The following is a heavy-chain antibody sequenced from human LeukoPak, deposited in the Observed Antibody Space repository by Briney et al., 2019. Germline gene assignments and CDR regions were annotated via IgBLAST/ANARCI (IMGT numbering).Heavy chain of an antibody. CDR3: AGRINYYDGSGYYYVRYFDS. CDR2: INTDGSSL. CDR1: GFTFSSYW. D-gene: IGHD3-22*01. J-gene: IGHJ4*02. Sequence: GGSLRLSCAASGFTFSSYWMCWVRQAPGKGPVWVARINTDGSSLNYADSVKGRFTISRDNAKNTLYLQMNSLGAEDTAVYYCAGRINYYDGSGYYYVRYFDSWGQGTLVAVSS. V-gene: IGHV3-74*01.